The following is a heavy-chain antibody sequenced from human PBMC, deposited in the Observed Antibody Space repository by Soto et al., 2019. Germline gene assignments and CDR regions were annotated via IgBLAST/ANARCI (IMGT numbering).Heavy chain of an antibody. Sequence: GGSLRLSCAASGFTFTSYWMHWVRQVPGKGLEWVSRVSSDGSNTRYADSVKGRFTISRDNAKNTLYLQMNSLRAEDTAVYSCARDRGYYDSSGYYYFGAFDIWGQGTMVTVSS. CDR3: ARDRGYYDSSGYYYFGAFDI. J-gene: IGHJ3*02. V-gene: IGHV3-74*01. CDR1: GFTFTSYW. D-gene: IGHD3-22*01. CDR2: VSSDGSNT.